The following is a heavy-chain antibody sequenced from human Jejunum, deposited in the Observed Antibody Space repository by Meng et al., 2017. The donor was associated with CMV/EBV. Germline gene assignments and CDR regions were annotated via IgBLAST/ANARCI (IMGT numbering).Heavy chain of an antibody. CDR1: FSSYS. D-gene: IGHD1-26*01. CDR2: FTGTGGSP. Sequence: FSSYSMTWVPQAPGGGLEWVSSFTGTGGSPYYADSVKGRFTISRDKSKNALYLQMDSLRDEDTAVYYCAKCPPRYSGSTYYLDYWGQGTLVTVSS. CDR3: AKCPPRYSGSTYYLDY. J-gene: IGHJ4*02. V-gene: IGHV3-23*01.